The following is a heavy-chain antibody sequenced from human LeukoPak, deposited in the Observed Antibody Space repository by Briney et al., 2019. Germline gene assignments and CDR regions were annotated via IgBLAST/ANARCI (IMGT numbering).Heavy chain of an antibody. D-gene: IGHD3-16*01. V-gene: IGHV3-74*01. CDR3: ARANIYDYVWGSYRPSLLDY. CDR1: GFTFSSYW. CDR2: INSDGSST. J-gene: IGHJ4*02. Sequence: GGSLRLSCAASGFTFSSYWMHWVRQAPGKGLVWVSRINSDGSSTSYADSVKGRFTISRDNAKNTLYLQMNSLRAEDTAVYYCARANIYDYVWGSYRPSLLDYWGQGTLVTVSS.